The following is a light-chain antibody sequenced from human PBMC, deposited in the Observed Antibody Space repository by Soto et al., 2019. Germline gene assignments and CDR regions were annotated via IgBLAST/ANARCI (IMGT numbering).Light chain of an antibody. CDR1: QSVSSSY. CDR3: HQRQSWPRT. CDR2: HTS. V-gene: IGKV3D-20*02. Sequence: EIVLTQSPGTLSLSPGERATLSCRASQSVSSSYLAWYQQKPGQAPRLLIYHTSNRATGIPARFSGSGSGTDFTLTISSLEPEDFAVYYCHQRQSWPRTFGQGTTGDIK. J-gene: IGKJ1*01.